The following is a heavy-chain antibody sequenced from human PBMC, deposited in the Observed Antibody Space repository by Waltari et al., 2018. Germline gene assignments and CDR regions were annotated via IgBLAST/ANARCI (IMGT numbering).Heavy chain of an antibody. CDR1: GGAISSYY. V-gene: IGHV4-59*01. J-gene: IGHJ5*02. CDR2: SYYSGST. Sequence: QVQLQESGPGLVKPSETLSLTCTVSGGAISSYYWSWIRQPPGKGLEWIGYSYYSGSTNYNPSPKSRVTISVATSKNQFSLNLSSVTAADTAVYYCARGGEVPAANDNWFDPWGQGTLVTVSS. D-gene: IGHD2-2*01. CDR3: ARGGEVPAANDNWFDP.